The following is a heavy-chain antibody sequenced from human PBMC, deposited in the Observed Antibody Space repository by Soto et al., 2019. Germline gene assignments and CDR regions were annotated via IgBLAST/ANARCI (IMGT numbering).Heavy chain of an antibody. CDR1: GYSFTDYH. J-gene: IGHJ6*01. D-gene: IGHD2-8*01. CDR2: INPKSGGT. CDR3: ARGDSTDCSNGVCSFFYNHDMDV. Sequence: ASVKVSCKASGYSFTDYHIHWVRQAPGQGLEWLGRINPKSGGTSTAQKFQGWVTMTTDTSISTASMGLTRLTSDDTAIYYCARGDSTDCSNGVCSFFYNHDMDVWGQGNTVTVSS. V-gene: IGHV1-2*04.